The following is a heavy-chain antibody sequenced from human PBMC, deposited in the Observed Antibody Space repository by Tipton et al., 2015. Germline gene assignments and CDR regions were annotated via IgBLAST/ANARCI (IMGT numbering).Heavy chain of an antibody. CDR3: ARDGYNSNYFDY. Sequence: TLSLTCSVSGGSIRGGSYYWSWIRQHPGKGLEWIGYIFYTGSTYYNPSLKSRATLSVDTSKNQFSLKLSSVTAADTAVYYCARDGYNSNYFDYWGQGTLVTVSS. V-gene: IGHV4-31*03. CDR1: GGSIRGGSYY. D-gene: IGHD5-24*01. CDR2: IFYTGST. J-gene: IGHJ4*02.